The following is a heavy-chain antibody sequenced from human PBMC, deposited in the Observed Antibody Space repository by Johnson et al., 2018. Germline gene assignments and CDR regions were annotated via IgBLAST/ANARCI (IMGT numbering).Heavy chain of an antibody. V-gene: IGHV3-30*03. CDR2: ISSEGRTI. CDR3: ARDAHYYFYYYMDM. CDR1: GFSFSSYV. Sequence: QVQLVQSGGGVVQPGRSLKVSCAASGFSFSSYVMHWVRQAPGKGLEWVAGISSEGRTIFYADSVKGRFTISRDNSRNTVDLQMNSLRAEDTAMYYCARDAHYYFYYYMDMWGKGTTVTVSS. J-gene: IGHJ6*03.